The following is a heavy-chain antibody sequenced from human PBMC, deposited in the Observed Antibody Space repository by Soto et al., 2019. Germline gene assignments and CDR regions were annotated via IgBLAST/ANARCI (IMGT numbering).Heavy chain of an antibody. J-gene: IGHJ5*02. CDR2: ISYDGSNK. V-gene: IGHV3-30-3*01. Sequence: QVQLVESGGGVVQPGRSLRLSCAASGFTFSSYAMHWVRQAPGKGLEWVAVISYDGSNKYYADSVKGRFTISRDNSKNTLYLQMNSLRAEDTAVYYCARDRLSIPFDPWGQGTLVTVSS. CDR3: ARDRLSIPFDP. D-gene: IGHD6-25*01. CDR1: GFTFSSYA.